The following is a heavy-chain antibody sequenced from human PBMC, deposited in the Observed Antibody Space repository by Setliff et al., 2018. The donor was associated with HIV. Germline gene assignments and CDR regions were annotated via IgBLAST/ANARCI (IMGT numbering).Heavy chain of an antibody. V-gene: IGHV4-34*01. CDR1: GGSFGGDY. Sequence: PSETLSLTCAVYGGSFGGDYCSWIRQPPGKGLEWIGEINPSGSTKYNPSLKSRVTISEDTSKNQFSLKLSSVTAADTAVYYCARARRDSYDRGRRNHYYIDVWGKGTTVTVSS. D-gene: IGHD3-22*01. J-gene: IGHJ6*03. CDR3: ARARRDSYDRGRRNHYYIDV. CDR2: INPSGST.